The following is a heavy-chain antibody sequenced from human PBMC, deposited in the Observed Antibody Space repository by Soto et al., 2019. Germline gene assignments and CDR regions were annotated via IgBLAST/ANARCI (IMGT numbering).Heavy chain of an antibody. CDR3: ARAPRGQDWILTLGGITS. D-gene: IGHD3-9*01. V-gene: IGHV4-59*01. CDR1: GGSINDYY. CDR2: IYYSGST. Sequence: QVQLQESGPGLVKPSETLSLTCTGSGGSINDYYWTWIRQPPGKGLEWIGYIYYSGSTNYNPSLTSRFTISLDTTKEQFSLRLSYVTAADQAMYYSARAPRGQDWILTLGGITSWGQGTLVTVS. J-gene: IGHJ5*02.